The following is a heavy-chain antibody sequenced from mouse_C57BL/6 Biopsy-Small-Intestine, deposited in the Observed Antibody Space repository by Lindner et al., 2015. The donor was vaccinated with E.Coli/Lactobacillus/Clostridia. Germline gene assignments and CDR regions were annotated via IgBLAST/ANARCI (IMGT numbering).Heavy chain of an antibody. J-gene: IGHJ3*01. CDR1: GFTFSSYG. V-gene: IGHV5-6*01. D-gene: IGHD1-1*01. CDR2: ISSGGGHT. Sequence: EVQLQESGGDLVKPGGSLKLSCAASGFTFSSYGMSWVRQTPDMRLEWVATISSGGGHTYYPDSVKGRFTISRDNAKNTLYLQMSSLKSEDTAMYYCASHYYGSSWFAYWGQGTLVTVSA. CDR3: ASHYYGSSWFAY.